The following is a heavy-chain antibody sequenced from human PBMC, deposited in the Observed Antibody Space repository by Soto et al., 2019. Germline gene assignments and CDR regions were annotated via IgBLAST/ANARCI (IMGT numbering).Heavy chain of an antibody. CDR3: ARDPPTTWDYGLDV. V-gene: IGHV3-53*02. CDR2: IYTDGRT. J-gene: IGHJ6*02. CDR1: GFTVSSSY. D-gene: IGHD1-26*01. Sequence: EVQLVETGGGLIQPGGSLRLSCAASGFTVSSSYMTWVRQAPGKGLEWLSFIYTDGRTYYADSVKGRFTISRDDSKNTVYLQMTSLRAEDTAVYYCARDPPTTWDYGLDVWDQGTTVTVSS.